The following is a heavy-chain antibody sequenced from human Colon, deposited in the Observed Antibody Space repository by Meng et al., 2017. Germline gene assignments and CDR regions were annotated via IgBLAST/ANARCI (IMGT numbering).Heavy chain of an antibody. V-gene: IGHV3-30*04. Sequence: GGSLRPSCAASGFTFSSYAMHWVRQAPGKGLEWGAVISYDGSNKYYADSVKGRFTISRDNSKNTLYLQMNSLRAEDTAVYYCARGDVLLWFGELVGFEYWGQGTLVTVSS. CDR1: GFTFSSYA. D-gene: IGHD3-10*01. CDR2: ISYDGSNK. J-gene: IGHJ4*02. CDR3: ARGDVLLWFGELVGFEY.